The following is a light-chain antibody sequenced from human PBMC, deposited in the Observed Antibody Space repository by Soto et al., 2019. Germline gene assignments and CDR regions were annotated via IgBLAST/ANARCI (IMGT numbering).Light chain of an antibody. CDR3: CSSVGGPIWV. J-gene: IGLJ3*02. Sequence: QSALTQPASVSGSPGQSIAISCTGTSSDVGSYDRVSWYQHHPGKAPTLMIYEVNKRPSGVSDRFSGSKSGNTASLTISGLQAEDEADYYCCSSVGGPIWVFGGGTKPTVL. CDR1: SSDVGSYDR. CDR2: EVN. V-gene: IGLV2-23*02.